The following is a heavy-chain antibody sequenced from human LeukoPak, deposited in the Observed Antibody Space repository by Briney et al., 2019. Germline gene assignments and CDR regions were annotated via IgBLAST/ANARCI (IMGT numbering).Heavy chain of an antibody. V-gene: IGHV1-18*01. CDR3: ARDIVVVPAAIRDAFDI. J-gene: IGHJ3*02. CDR1: GYTFTSYG. D-gene: IGHD2-2*01. Sequence: AASVTVSCKASGYTFTSYGISWVRQAPGQGLAWMGWISAYNGNTNYAQKLQGRVTMTTDTSTSTAYMELRSLRSDDTAVYYCARDIVVVPAAIRDAFDIWGQGTMVTVSS. CDR2: ISAYNGNT.